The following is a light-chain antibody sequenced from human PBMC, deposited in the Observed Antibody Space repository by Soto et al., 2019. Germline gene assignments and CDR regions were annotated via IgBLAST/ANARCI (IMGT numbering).Light chain of an antibody. V-gene: IGKV3-20*01. CDR3: EQYGSSPPT. Sequence: EIVLTQSPATLSVSPGERATLSCRASQSVGSLLAWYQQKPGQAPRLLIYRASSRATGISGSFSGSGSGTDFTLIISRLEPEDFAVYYCEQYGSSPPTFGQGTRVDIK. CDR2: RAS. J-gene: IGKJ1*01. CDR1: QSVGSL.